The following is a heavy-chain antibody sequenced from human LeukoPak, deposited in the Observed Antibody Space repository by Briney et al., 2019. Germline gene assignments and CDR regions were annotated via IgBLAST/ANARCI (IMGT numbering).Heavy chain of an antibody. Sequence: ASVKVSCKASGYTFTSYGISWVRLAPGQGLEWMGWISGYNGNTNYAQKLQGRVTMTTDTSTSTAYMELRSLRSDDTAVYYCARWTTCGGDCHILDYWGQGILVTVSS. V-gene: IGHV1-18*01. CDR1: GYTFTSYG. CDR2: ISGYNGNT. CDR3: ARWTTCGGDCHILDY. J-gene: IGHJ4*02. D-gene: IGHD2-21*02.